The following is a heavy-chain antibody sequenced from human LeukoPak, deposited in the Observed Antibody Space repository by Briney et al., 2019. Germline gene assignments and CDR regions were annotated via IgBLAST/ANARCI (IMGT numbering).Heavy chain of an antibody. CDR2: IYYSGST. J-gene: IGHJ4*02. V-gene: IGHV4-59*01. CDR3: ACSGSYYGGFDY. Sequence: SETLSLTCTASGGSISSYYWSWIRQPPGKGLEWIGYIYYSGSTNYNPSLKSRVTISVDTSKNQFSLKLSSVTAADTAVYYCACSGSYYGGFDYWGQGTLVTVSS. D-gene: IGHD1-26*01. CDR1: GGSISSYY.